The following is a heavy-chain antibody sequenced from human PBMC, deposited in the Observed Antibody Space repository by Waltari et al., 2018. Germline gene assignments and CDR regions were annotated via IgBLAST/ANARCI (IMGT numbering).Heavy chain of an antibody. CDR3: ARGSGVDY. Sequence: FSTLVINWVRQAPGKGLEWVSSSSDGGGIINYADSVKGRFTISRDKSKNTVYLQMKSLRAEDTAVYYCARGSGVDYWGQGTLVTISS. J-gene: IGHJ4*02. CDR2: SSDGGGII. V-gene: IGHV3-23*01. D-gene: IGHD7-27*01. CDR1: FSTLV.